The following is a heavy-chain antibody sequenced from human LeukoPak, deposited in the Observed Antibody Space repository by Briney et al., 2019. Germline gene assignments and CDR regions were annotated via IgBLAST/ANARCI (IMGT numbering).Heavy chain of an antibody. CDR3: ARAPPWLSQTYYFDY. CDR1: GGTFSSYA. D-gene: IGHD3-22*01. CDR2: IIPIFGTA. V-gene: IGHV1-69*13. Sequence: ASVKVSCKXSGGTFSSYAISWVRQAPGQGLEWMGGIIPIFGTANYAQKFQGRVTITADESTSTAYMELSSLRSEDTAVYYCARAPPWLSQTYYFDYWGQGTLVTVSS. J-gene: IGHJ4*02.